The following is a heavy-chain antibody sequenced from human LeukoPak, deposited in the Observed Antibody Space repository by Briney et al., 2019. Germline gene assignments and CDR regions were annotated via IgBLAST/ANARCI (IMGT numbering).Heavy chain of an antibody. D-gene: IGHD2/OR15-2a*01. V-gene: IGHV1-69*13. Sequence: PGASVKVSCKASGGTFSSYAISWVRQAPGQGLEWMGGIIPIFGTANYAQKFQGRVTITADESTSTAYMELSSLRSEDTAVYYCARNRNYFHYYYGMDVWGQGTTVTVSS. CDR3: ARNRNYFHYYYGMDV. CDR1: GGTFSSYA. CDR2: IIPIFGTA. J-gene: IGHJ6*02.